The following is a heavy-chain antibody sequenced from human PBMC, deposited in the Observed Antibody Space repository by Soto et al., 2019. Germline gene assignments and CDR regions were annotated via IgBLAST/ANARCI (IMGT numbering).Heavy chain of an antibody. Sequence: SVKVSCTASGGTFSSYAISWVRQAPGQGLEWMGGIIPIFGTANYAQKFQGRVTITADESTSTAYMELSSLRSEDTAVYYCARDSGHSLFAFDIWGQGTMVTVSS. CDR3: ARDSGHSLFAFDI. V-gene: IGHV1-69*13. J-gene: IGHJ3*02. CDR2: IIPIFGTA. CDR1: GGTFSSYA. D-gene: IGHD6-25*01.